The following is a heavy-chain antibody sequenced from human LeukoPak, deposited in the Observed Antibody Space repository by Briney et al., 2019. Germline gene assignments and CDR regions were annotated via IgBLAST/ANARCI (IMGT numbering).Heavy chain of an antibody. CDR2: ISGSGGST. Sequence: QTGGSLRLSCAASGFTFSSYAMSWVRQAPGKGLEWVSAISGSGGSTYYADSVKGRFTISRDNSKNTLYLQMNSLRAEDTAVYYCAKDGTVTTLHYYYYMDVWGKGTTVTVSS. D-gene: IGHD4-11*01. CDR1: GFTFSSYA. J-gene: IGHJ6*03. V-gene: IGHV3-23*01. CDR3: AKDGTVTTLHYYYYMDV.